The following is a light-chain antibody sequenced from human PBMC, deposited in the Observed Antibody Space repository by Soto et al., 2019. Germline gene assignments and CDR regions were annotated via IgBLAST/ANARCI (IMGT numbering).Light chain of an antibody. Sequence: DIVMTQFPDSLAVSLGERATIKCRSSQSVLYNSNNKNYLAWYQQKPGQPPKLLIYCASTSDSGVPHRFSGSGSGTDFTLTISRLQAEDVAVYYCQQYYSSPLTFGGGTKVGIK. V-gene: IGKV4-1*01. CDR2: CAS. J-gene: IGKJ4*01. CDR1: QSVLYNSNNKNY. CDR3: QQYYSSPLT.